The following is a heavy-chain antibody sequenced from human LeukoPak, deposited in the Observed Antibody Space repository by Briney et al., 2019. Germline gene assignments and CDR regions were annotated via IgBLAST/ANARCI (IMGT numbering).Heavy chain of an antibody. CDR3: ARSPRLMITFGGVMRENWFDP. J-gene: IGHJ5*02. D-gene: IGHD3-16*01. CDR1: GGSISSYY. V-gene: IGHV4-59*01. CDR2: IYYSGST. Sequence: SETLSLTCTVSGGSISSYYWSWIRQPPGKGLEWLGYIYYSGSTNYNPSLKSRVTISVDTSKNQFSLKLSSVTAADTAVYYCARSPRLMITFGGVMRENWFDPWGQGTLVTVSS.